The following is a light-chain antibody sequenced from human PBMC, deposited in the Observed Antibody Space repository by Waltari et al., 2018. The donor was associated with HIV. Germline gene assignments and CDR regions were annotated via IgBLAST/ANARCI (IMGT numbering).Light chain of an antibody. Sequence: QSVLTQPPSASGTPGQRVTIPCSGASSDIGSNYVYWYQQLPGTAPKLLIYRNNQRPSGVPDRFSGSKSGTSASLAISGLRSEDEADYYCAAWDVSLRGAYVFGTGTKVAVL. CDR2: RNN. CDR3: AAWDVSLRGAYV. CDR1: SSDIGSNY. V-gene: IGLV1-47*01. J-gene: IGLJ1*01.